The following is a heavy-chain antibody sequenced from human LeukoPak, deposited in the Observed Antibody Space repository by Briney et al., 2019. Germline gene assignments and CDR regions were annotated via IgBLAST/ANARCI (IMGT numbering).Heavy chain of an antibody. Sequence: ASVKVSCKASGGTFSSYAISWVRQAPGQGLEWMGGIIPIFGTANYAQKFQGRVTITTDESTSTAYMELSSLRSEDTAVYYCARVPRGYSSSWFDYWGQGTLVTVSS. CDR2: IIPIFGTA. CDR1: GGTFSSYA. J-gene: IGHJ4*02. D-gene: IGHD6-13*01. V-gene: IGHV1-69*05. CDR3: ARVPRGYSSSWFDY.